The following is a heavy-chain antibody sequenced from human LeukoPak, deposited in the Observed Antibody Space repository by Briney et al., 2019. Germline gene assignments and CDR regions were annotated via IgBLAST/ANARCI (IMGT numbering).Heavy chain of an antibody. D-gene: IGHD3-10*01. V-gene: IGHV3-48*02. J-gene: IGHJ4*02. Sequence: GGSLRLSCAASGFTFSSYAMSWVRQAPGKGLEWVSYISSVGGTISYADSVKGRFTISRDNAKNSLYLQMDSLRDEDTAVYYCARLMVRGIIDFDYWGQGALVTVSS. CDR2: ISSVGGTI. CDR1: GFTFSSYA. CDR3: ARLMVRGIIDFDY.